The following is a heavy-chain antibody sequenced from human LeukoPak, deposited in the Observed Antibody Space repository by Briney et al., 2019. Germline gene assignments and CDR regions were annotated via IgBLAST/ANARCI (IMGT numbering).Heavy chain of an antibody. Sequence: GGSLRLSCAASGFTVSSNYMGWVRQAPGKGLEWVSVIYSGGSTYYADSVKGRFTISRDNSKNTLYLQMNSLRAEDTAVYYCASQVYYGSGSPDLYYYYYYGMDVWGQGTTVTVSS. D-gene: IGHD3-10*01. CDR3: ASQVYYGSGSPDLYYYYYYGMDV. V-gene: IGHV3-66*04. CDR2: IYSGGST. CDR1: GFTVSSNY. J-gene: IGHJ6*02.